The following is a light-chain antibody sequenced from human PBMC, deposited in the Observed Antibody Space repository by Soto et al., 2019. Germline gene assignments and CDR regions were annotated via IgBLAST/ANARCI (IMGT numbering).Light chain of an antibody. V-gene: IGKV3-15*01. CDR1: QSVSDG. CDR3: QQYNHWPPIT. CDR2: YAS. Sequence: EIMLTQSPGTLSVSPGERATLSCRASQSVSDGVAWYQQKPGQAPRLLMYYASTRATGIPARFSGSGSGTEYTLTITSVQSEDFAFYYCQQYNHWPPITFGQGTRLEIK. J-gene: IGKJ5*01.